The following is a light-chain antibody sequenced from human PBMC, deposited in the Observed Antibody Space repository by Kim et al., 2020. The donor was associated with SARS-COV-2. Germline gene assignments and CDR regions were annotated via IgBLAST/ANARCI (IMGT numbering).Light chain of an antibody. J-gene: IGLJ2*01. Sequence: SYELTQPPSVSVAPGKTARITCGGNNIGSKSVHWYQQKPGQAPVLVIYYDSDRPSGIPERFSGSNSGNTATLTISRVEAGDEADYYCQEWEGRRNNVVFG. CDR2: YDS. CDR1: NIGSKS. CDR3: QEWEGRRNNVV. V-gene: IGLV3-21*01.